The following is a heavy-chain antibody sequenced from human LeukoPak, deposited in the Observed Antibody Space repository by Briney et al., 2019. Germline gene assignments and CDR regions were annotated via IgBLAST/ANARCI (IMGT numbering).Heavy chain of an antibody. J-gene: IGHJ2*01. CDR3: ARDKALRNWYFGL. V-gene: IGHV4-59*01. CDR1: GASISSYY. CDR2: ILNTGSA. Sequence: PSETLSLTCTVSGASISSYYWGWIRQPPGKGLEWIGYILNTGSANYNPSLKSRVTISIDTSKNQFSLKLTSVTAADTAVYYCARDKALRNWYFGLWGRGTLATVSS.